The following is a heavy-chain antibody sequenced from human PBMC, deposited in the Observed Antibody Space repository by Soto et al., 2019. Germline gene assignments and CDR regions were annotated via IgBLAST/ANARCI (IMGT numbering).Heavy chain of an antibody. CDR2: ISAYNGNT. CDR1: GYTFTNFG. J-gene: IGHJ4*02. Sequence: ASVKVSCKASGYTFTNFGISWVRQAPGQGLEWMGWISAYNGNTNYAQNFQGRVTMTIDTSTSTAYMELSSLRSEDTAVYYCARVIGGLYYFDYWGQGTLVTVSS. CDR3: ARVIGGLYYFDY. D-gene: IGHD3-16*01. V-gene: IGHV1-18*01.